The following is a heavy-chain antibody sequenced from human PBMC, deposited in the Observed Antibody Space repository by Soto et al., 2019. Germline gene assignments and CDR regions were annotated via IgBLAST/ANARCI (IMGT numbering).Heavy chain of an antibody. V-gene: IGHV3-73*02. CDR1: GFTFSGSA. J-gene: IGHJ6*02. CDR3: TADSAMTNYGMDV. D-gene: IGHD2-2*01. Sequence: EVQLVESGGGLVQPGGSLKLSCAASGFTFSGSAMHWVRQASGKGLEWVGRIRSKANSYATAYAASVKGRFTISRDDSKNTAYLQMNSLKTEDTAVYYWTADSAMTNYGMDVWGQGTTVTVSS. CDR2: IRSKANSYAT.